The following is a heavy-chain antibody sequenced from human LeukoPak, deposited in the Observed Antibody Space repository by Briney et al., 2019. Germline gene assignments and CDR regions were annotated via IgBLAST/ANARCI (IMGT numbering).Heavy chain of an antibody. CDR3: ARDAYFAL. Sequence: GGSLRLSCAASGFTFSTYWMSWVRQAPGKGLEWVANIKQDGSEKYYMDSVKGRLTISRDNAKNSLYLQMNSLRAEDTATYYCARDAYFALWGGGTLVTVSS. V-gene: IGHV3-7*04. CDR2: IKQDGSEK. J-gene: IGHJ2*01. CDR1: GFTFSTYW. D-gene: IGHD2-21*01.